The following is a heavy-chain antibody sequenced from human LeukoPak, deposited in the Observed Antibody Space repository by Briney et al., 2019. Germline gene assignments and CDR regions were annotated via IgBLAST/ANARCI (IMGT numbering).Heavy chain of an antibody. J-gene: IGHJ4*02. CDR3: ARGHGQ. CDR1: GFTFSSYA. CDR2: IYTGGST. V-gene: IGHV3-66*01. Sequence: PGGSLRLSCAASGFTFSSYAMSWVRQAPGKGLEWVSIIYTGGSTSYADSVKGRFTISRDNSKNTLYLQMNSLRAEDTAVYYCARGHGQWGQGTLVTVSS.